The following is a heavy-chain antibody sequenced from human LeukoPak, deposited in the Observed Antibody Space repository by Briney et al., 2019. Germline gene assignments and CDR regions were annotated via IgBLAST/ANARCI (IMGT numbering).Heavy chain of an antibody. D-gene: IGHD3-10*01. J-gene: IGHJ4*02. CDR1: GFTFTIYA. Sequence: GGSLRLSCAASGFTFTIYAMPWVRQAPGKGLEWVAVISSDGSKKNYADSVKGRFTISRDNPKDTLYLEMNSLRAEDTAIYYCARDEIAFGSGSYLDYWGQGILVTVSS. CDR3: ARDEIAFGSGSYLDY. CDR2: ISSDGSKK. V-gene: IGHV3-30*04.